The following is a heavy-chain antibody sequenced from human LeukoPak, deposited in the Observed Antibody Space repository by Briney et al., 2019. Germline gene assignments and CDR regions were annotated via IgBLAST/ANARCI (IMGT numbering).Heavy chain of an antibody. CDR1: GYTFTGYY. V-gene: IGHV1-2*02. Sequence: ASVKVSCKASGYTFTGYYMHWVRQAPGQGLEWMGWINRNSGGTNYAQKFQGRVTMTRDTSISTAYMELSRLRSDDTAVYYCAPQLYYYDSSGYVSYYFDYWGQGTLVTVSS. J-gene: IGHJ4*02. CDR2: INRNSGGT. D-gene: IGHD3-22*01. CDR3: APQLYYYDSSGYVSYYFDY.